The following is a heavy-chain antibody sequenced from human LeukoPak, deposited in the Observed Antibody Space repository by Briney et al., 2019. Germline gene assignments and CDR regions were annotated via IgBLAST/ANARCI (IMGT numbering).Heavy chain of an antibody. CDR1: EFSVGSNY. CDR3: AKHRFRPKWELLH. V-gene: IGHV3-23*01. J-gene: IGHJ4*02. CDR2: ISGSGGST. Sequence: GGSLRLSCAASEFSVGSNYMSWVRQAPGKGLEWVSAISGSGGSTYYADSVKGRFTISRDNSKNTLYLQMNSLRAEDTAVYYCAKHRFRPKWELLHWGQGTLVTVSS. D-gene: IGHD1-26*01.